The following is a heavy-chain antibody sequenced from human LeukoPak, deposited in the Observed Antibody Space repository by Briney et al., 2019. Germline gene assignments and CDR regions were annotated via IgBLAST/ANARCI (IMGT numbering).Heavy chain of an antibody. J-gene: IGHJ4*02. Sequence: GGSLRLSCAASGFTFSSYGMHWVRQAPGKGLELVAFIRYDGSNKYYADSVKGRFTISRDNSKNTLYLQMNSLRAEVTAVYYCAKDYDFWSGYYLGGYFDYWGQGTLITVSS. CDR3: AKDYDFWSGYYLGGYFDY. CDR2: IRYDGSNK. CDR1: GFTFSSYG. V-gene: IGHV3-30*02. D-gene: IGHD3-3*01.